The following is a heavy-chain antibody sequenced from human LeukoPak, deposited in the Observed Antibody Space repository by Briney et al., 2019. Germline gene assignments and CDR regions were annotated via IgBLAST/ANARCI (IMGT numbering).Heavy chain of an antibody. CDR1: GFTFSSYD. Sequence: GGSLRLSCAASGFTFSSYDMHWVRQATGKGLEWVSAIGTAGDTYYSGSVKGRFTISRENAKNSLYLQMNSLRAGDTAVYYCARAVRGRGFDYWGQGTLVTVSS. J-gene: IGHJ4*02. V-gene: IGHV3-13*01. CDR3: ARAVRGRGFDY. D-gene: IGHD1-26*01. CDR2: IGTAGDT.